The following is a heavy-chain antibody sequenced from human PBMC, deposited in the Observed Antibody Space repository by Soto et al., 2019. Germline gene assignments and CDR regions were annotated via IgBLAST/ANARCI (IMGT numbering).Heavy chain of an antibody. D-gene: IGHD3-9*01. CDR2: IDPSDSYT. CDR3: ARRGYDILTGYYTDDY. J-gene: IGHJ4*02. Sequence: PGESLKISCKGSGYSFTSYWISWVRQMPGKGLEWMGRIDPSDSYTNYSPSFQGHVTISADKSISTAYLQWSSLKASDTAMYYCARRGYDILTGYYTDDYWGQGTLVTVSS. V-gene: IGHV5-10-1*01. CDR1: GYSFTSYW.